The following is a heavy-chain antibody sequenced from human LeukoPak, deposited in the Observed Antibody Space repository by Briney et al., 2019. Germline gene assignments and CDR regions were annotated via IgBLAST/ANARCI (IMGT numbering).Heavy chain of an antibody. D-gene: IGHD2-15*01. Sequence: ASVKVSCKASGYTFTSYGISWVRQAPGQGLEWMGWISAYNGNTNYAQKLQGRVTMTTDTSTSTAYMELRSLRSDDTAVYYCARPPPSCSGGSCSPDDAFDIWGQGTMVTVSS. CDR2: ISAYNGNT. J-gene: IGHJ3*02. CDR3: ARPPPSCSGGSCSPDDAFDI. CDR1: GYTFTSYG. V-gene: IGHV1-18*01.